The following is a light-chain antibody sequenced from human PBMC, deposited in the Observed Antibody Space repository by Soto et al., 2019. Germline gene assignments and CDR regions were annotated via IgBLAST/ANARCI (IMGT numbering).Light chain of an antibody. Sequence: QSVLTQPPSVAAAPRQWVTISCSGSSSNIGNNAVNWYQLLPGKAPKLLIHFYDRVSSGVSDRFSGSKSGTSASLAISGFQSEDEADYFCASWDDSLNAPVFRGRTQLTVL. CDR3: ASWDDSLNAPV. CDR2: FYD. J-gene: IGLJ3*02. CDR1: SSNIGNNA. V-gene: IGLV1-36*01.